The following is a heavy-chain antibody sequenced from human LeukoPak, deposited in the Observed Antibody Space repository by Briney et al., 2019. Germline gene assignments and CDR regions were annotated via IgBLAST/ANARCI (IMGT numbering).Heavy chain of an antibody. CDR2: INHSGST. Sequence: SETLSLTCAVYGGSFSGYYWSWIRQPPGKGLEWIGEINHSGSTNYNPSLKSRVTISVDTSKNQFSLKLSSVTAADTAAYYCARGQSQPNYSNYEFDYWGQGTLVTVSS. J-gene: IGHJ4*02. V-gene: IGHV4-34*01. CDR1: GGSFSGYY. CDR3: ARGQSQPNYSNYEFDY. D-gene: IGHD4-11*01.